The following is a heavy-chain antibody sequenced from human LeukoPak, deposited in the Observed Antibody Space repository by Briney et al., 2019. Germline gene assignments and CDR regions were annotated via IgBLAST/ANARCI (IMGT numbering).Heavy chain of an antibody. V-gene: IGHV4-34*01. J-gene: IGHJ6*02. CDR2: INHSGSQ. D-gene: IGHD6-13*01. CDR1: GGSFSGYY. CDR3: ARGEYSSSWDVGPVPYYYYGMDV. Sequence: PSETLSLTCAVYGGSFSGYYWSCIRQPPGKVREWIGEINHSGSQNYNPSLKGRVPISVDTSTNQFTLNLGSLTAAATPWFYVARGEYSSSWDVGPVPYYYYGMDVWGQGNTVTVSS.